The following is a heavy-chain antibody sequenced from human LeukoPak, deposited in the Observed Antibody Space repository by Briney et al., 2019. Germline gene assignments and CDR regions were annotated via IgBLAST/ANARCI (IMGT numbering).Heavy chain of an antibody. J-gene: IGHJ4*02. CDR1: GGSISSYY. D-gene: IGHD3-10*01. Sequence: PSETLSLTCTVSGGSISSYYWSWIRQPPGKGLEWIGYIYYSGSTNYNPSLKSRVTISVDTSKNQFSLKLSSVTAADTAVYYCASSPYYYGSGPPDYWGQGTLVTVSS. CDR2: IYYSGST. CDR3: ASSPYYYGSGPPDY. V-gene: IGHV4-59*01.